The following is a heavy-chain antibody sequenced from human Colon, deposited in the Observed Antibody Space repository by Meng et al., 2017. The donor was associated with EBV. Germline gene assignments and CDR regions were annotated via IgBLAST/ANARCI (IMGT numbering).Heavy chain of an antibody. CDR1: GCSISSSDW. J-gene: IGHJ4*02. CDR3: ARVWQSLTAFFDS. D-gene: IGHD2-21*01. V-gene: IGHV4-4*02. Sequence: VQLQEWGAGVVNPSVSLYLTCAVSGCSISSSDWWTWVRQPPGKGLEWIGEVYHTGSTKYNPSLKSRLTISVDKSKNQFSLNLTSVTAADTAVYYCARVWQSLTAFFDSWGQGTLVTVSS. CDR2: VYHTGST.